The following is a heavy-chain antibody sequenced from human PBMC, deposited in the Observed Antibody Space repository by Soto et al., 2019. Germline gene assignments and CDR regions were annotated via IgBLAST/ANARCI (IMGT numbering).Heavy chain of an antibody. CDR3: ARFGTSPNGNWFDP. D-gene: IGHD3-10*01. V-gene: IGHV4-59*07. Sequence: PSDTLSLTCTVSGGSISSDYWNWIRQPPGKGLEWIGYVYHSWSTKYNPSLKSRVTISVDTSKNQLSLKLSSVTAADTAVYYCARFGTSPNGNWFDPWGQGTLVTVSS. CDR2: VYHSWST. J-gene: IGHJ5*02. CDR1: GGSISSDY.